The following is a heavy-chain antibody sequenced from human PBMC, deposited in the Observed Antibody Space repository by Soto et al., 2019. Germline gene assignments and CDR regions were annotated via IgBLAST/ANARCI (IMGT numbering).Heavy chain of an antibody. CDR1: GFTFSSYA. V-gene: IGHV3-23*01. D-gene: IGHD3-10*01. J-gene: IGHJ4*02. CDR3: AKVWFGEAEGPHREDY. CDR2: ISGSGGST. Sequence: GGSLRLSCAASGFTFSSYAMSWVRQAPGKGLEWVSAISGSGGSTYYADSVKGRFTISRDNSKNTLYLQMNSLRAEDTAVYYCAKVWFGEAEGPHREDYWGQGTLVTVSS.